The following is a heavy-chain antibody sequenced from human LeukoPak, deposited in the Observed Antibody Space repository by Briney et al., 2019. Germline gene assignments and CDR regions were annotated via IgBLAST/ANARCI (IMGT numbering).Heavy chain of an antibody. CDR3: VKMKGPERRHCFDY. J-gene: IGHJ4*02. Sequence: PGGSLRLSCVVSEFTFAVSWVRQAPGKGLEWVSTVNGRGDDSFHADSVKGRFTISRDTSSNTLDLHMSSLRAADTAMYYCVKMKGPERRHCFDYWSQGTQLIVSS. CDR2: VNGRGDDS. V-gene: IGHV3-23*01. CDR1: EFTFA. D-gene: IGHD1-1*01.